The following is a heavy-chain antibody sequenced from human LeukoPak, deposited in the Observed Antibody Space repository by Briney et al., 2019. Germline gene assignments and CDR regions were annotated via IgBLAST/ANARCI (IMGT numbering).Heavy chain of an antibody. D-gene: IGHD5-12*01. CDR3: ARDVPEYSGYDLVAWLDP. Sequence: SQTLSLTCTVSGGSISSGGYYWSWIRQHPGKGLEWIGYIYYSGSTYYNPSLKSRVTISVDTSKNQFSLKLSSVTAADTAVYYCARDVPEYSGYDLVAWLDPWGQGTLVTVSS. CDR2: IYYSGST. J-gene: IGHJ5*02. CDR1: GGSISSGGYY. V-gene: IGHV4-31*03.